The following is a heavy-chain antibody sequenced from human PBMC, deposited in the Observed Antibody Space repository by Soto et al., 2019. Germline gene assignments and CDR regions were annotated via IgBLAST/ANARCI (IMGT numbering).Heavy chain of an antibody. J-gene: IGHJ6*02. V-gene: IGHV5-51*01. D-gene: IGHD2-15*01. Sequence: EVQLVQSGAEVKKPGESLNISCKASGYIFTSYWIAWVRQMPGKGLEWMGIIYPGDSDTRYSPSFLGKVTMSVDKSISTAYRQWNSLKASNTAMYYCARRVPTHYGMDVGGQGTTVIVSS. CDR1: GYIFTSYW. CDR3: ARRVPTHYGMDV. CDR2: IYPGDSDT.